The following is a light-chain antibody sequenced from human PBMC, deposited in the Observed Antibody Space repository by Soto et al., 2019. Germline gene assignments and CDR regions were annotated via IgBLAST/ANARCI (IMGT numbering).Light chain of an antibody. Sequence: DIQMTQSPSSLSASVGDRVTITCRASESISRHLNWYQQKPGKAPKLLIYAASSLQNGVPSRFSGGGSGTDFSLTISNLQPEDFATYYCPQSYSTLSITFGQGTRLEIK. CDR2: AAS. CDR1: ESISRH. J-gene: IGKJ5*01. V-gene: IGKV1-39*01. CDR3: PQSYSTLSIT.